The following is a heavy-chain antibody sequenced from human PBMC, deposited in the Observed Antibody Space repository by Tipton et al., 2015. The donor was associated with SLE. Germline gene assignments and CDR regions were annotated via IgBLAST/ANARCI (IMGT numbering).Heavy chain of an antibody. D-gene: IGHD7-27*01. V-gene: IGHV1-46*01. CDR2: INPSDGST. Sequence: QLVQSGAEVKKPGASVKVSCKASGYTVTRYYMHWVRQAPGQGLEWMGIINPSDGSTTYARRFQGRVTTTRDTSTNTVYMELSSLRSEDTAVYYCARGANWGSGDAFDVWGQGTVVTVSS. CDR3: ARGANWGSGDAFDV. J-gene: IGHJ3*01. CDR1: GYTVTRYY.